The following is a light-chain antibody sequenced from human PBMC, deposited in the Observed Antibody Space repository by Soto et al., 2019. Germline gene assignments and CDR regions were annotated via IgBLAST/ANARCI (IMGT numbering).Light chain of an antibody. J-gene: IGKJ4*01. V-gene: IGKV1-39*01. CDR3: QQSYSGPLT. CDR1: QSISTY. CDR2: AAS. Sequence: DIQMTQSPSSLSASVGDRVTITCRASQSISTYLIWYQQKPGKAPKVLIYAASSLQSGVPSRFSGIGSGTDFTLSISSLQPEDFATYYCQQSYSGPLTFGGGTKVDNK.